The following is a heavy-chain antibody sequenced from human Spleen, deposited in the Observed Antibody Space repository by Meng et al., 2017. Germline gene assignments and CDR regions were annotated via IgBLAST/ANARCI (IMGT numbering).Heavy chain of an antibody. CDR1: GYTFTSSA. D-gene: IGHD6-19*01. CDR3: ARDFTSGSSGDP. Sequence: QVQLVQSAAEVKKPGASVKVSCKAFGYTFTSSAIHWVRQAPGQSLEWMGWITPGSGNTKYSQKFQGRVTITRDTSASTAYMELSTLRSEDTAVYYCARDFTSGSSGDPWGQGTLVTVSS. CDR2: ITPGSGNT. V-gene: IGHV1-3*01. J-gene: IGHJ5*02.